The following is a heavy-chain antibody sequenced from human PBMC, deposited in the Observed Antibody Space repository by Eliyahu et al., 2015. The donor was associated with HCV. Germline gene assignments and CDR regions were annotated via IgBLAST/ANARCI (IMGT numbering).Heavy chain of an antibody. Sequence: EVQLVQSGAEVKKPGESLKISCKGSGYSFANYWIGWVRQMPGKDLEWMGIIYPGDSDTRYSPSFQGQVTISADKAISTTDLQWSSLKASDTAMYYCARRAYDGSGSYHPFDYWGQGTLVTVSS. V-gene: IGHV5-51*01. CDR2: IYPGDSDT. D-gene: IGHD3-10*01. J-gene: IGHJ4*02. CDR1: GYSFANYW. CDR3: ARRAYDGSGSYHPFDY.